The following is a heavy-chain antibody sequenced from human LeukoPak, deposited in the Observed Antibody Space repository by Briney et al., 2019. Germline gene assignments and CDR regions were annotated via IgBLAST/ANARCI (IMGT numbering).Heavy chain of an antibody. CDR2: INTNTGNP. CDR1: AYTLSDYG. Sequence: ASVKVSCKASAYTLSDYGINWVRQAPGQGLEWMGWINTNTGNPTYAQGFTGRFVFSLDTSVSTAYLQISSLKAEDTAVYYCAREGSSGYYRYWGQGTLVTVSS. D-gene: IGHD3-22*01. CDR3: AREGSSGYYRY. J-gene: IGHJ4*02. V-gene: IGHV7-4-1*02.